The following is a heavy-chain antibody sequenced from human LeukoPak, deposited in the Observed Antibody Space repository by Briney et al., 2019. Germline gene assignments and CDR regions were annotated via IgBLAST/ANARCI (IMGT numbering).Heavy chain of an antibody. J-gene: IGHJ4*02. CDR3: ARHRSSWLIDY. D-gene: IGHD6-6*01. CDR1: GFTFNTYA. Sequence: GGSLRLSCAASGFTFNTYAMSWVRQAPWERLQWVSGISDNTYYAGSVRGRFTISRDNSKNTLYLQMNSLRAEDTAVYYCARHRSSWLIDYWGQGTLVTVSS. V-gene: IGHV3-23*01. CDR2: ISDNT.